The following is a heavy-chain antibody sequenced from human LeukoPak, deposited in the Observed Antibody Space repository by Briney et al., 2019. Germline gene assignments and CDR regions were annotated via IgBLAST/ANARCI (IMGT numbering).Heavy chain of an antibody. J-gene: IGHJ3*02. Sequence: ASVKVSCKASGYTFTSYYMHWVRQAPGQGLEWMGIINPSGGSTSYAQKFQGRVTMTRDTSTSTVYMELRSLRSDDTAVYYCARDQPLGDGYSDAFDIWGQGTMVTVSS. D-gene: IGHD5-24*01. V-gene: IGHV1-46*01. CDR1: GYTFTSYY. CDR2: INPSGGST. CDR3: ARDQPLGDGYSDAFDI.